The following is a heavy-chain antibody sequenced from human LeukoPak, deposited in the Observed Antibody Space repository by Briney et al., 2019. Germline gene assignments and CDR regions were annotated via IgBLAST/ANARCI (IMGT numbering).Heavy chain of an antibody. J-gene: IGHJ4*02. CDR2: ISSSSSYI. V-gene: IGHV3-21*04. Sequence: GGSLRLSCAASGFTFSSYSMNWVRQAPGKGLEWVSSISSSSSYIYYADSVKGRFTISRDNSKNTLYLQMNSLRAEDTAVYYCAKDRRYYDFWSGYYPHLGYWGQGTLVTVSS. CDR3: AKDRRYYDFWSGYYPHLGY. D-gene: IGHD3-3*01. CDR1: GFTFSSYS.